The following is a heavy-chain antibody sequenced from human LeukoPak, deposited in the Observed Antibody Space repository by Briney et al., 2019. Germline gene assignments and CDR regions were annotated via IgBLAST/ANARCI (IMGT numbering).Heavy chain of an antibody. CDR3: ARDRGPVAAAGTGGYWFDP. Sequence: ASVKVSCYASEYTFTGYYMHCVRQAPGQGLEWMGWINPNSGGTNYAQKFQGRVTMTRDTSISTAYMELSRLRSEDTAVYYCARDRGPVAAAGTGGYWFDPWGQGTLVTVSS. J-gene: IGHJ5*02. CDR2: INPNSGGT. D-gene: IGHD6-13*01. CDR1: EYTFTGYY. V-gene: IGHV1-2*02.